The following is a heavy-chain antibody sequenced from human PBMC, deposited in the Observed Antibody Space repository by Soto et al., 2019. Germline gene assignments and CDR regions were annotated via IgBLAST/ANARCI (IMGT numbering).Heavy chain of an antibody. CDR2: ISGYDGNT. CDR1: GFTLNVFG. J-gene: IGHJ4*02. Sequence: GASVKVSCKAAGFTLNVFGVSWVRQATGQGLEWMGWISGYDGNTNFAQKHEGRVTMTIDSSTSTAYMELRNLRSDDTAMYYCAREKWFGQTPFDSWGQGTLVTVSS. V-gene: IGHV1-18*01. CDR3: AREKWFGQTPFDS. D-gene: IGHD3-10*01.